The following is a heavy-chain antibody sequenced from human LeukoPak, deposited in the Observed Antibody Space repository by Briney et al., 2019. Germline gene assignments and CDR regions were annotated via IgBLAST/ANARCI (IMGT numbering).Heavy chain of an antibody. D-gene: IGHD3-3*01. CDR3: AKDTAVQFLEPAS. CDR1: GFTFNTHG. J-gene: IGHJ5*02. Sequence: GGSLRLSCAASGFTFNTHGMHWVRQAPGKWLEWVAAIWFDGSVKHYSDAVKGRFTISRDNSLNTLYLQMNSLRVEDTSIYYCAKDTAVQFLEPASWGQGTLVTVSS. V-gene: IGHV3-33*06. CDR2: IWFDGSVK.